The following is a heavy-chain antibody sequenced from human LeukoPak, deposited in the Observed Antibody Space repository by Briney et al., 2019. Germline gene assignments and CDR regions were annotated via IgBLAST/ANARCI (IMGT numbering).Heavy chain of an antibody. Sequence: GGSLRLSCAASGFTFSSYSMNWVRQAPGKGLGWVSSISSSSSYIYYADSVKGRFTISRDNAKNSLYLQMNSLRAEDTAVYYCARDLWLDTAMVTYFDYWGQGTLVTVSS. CDR2: ISSSSSYI. CDR1: GFTFSSYS. D-gene: IGHD5-18*01. V-gene: IGHV3-21*01. CDR3: ARDLWLDTAMVTYFDY. J-gene: IGHJ4*02.